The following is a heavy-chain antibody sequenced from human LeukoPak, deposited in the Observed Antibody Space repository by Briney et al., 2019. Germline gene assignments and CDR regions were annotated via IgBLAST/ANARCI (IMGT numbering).Heavy chain of an antibody. Sequence: ASVTVSCKASGYTFTTYAMHWVRQAPGQRLEWMGWINTGNGNTKYSQKFQDRVTITRDISASTAYMDLSSLRSEDTAVYYCATRESGYLAYWGQGTLVTVSS. CDR1: GYTFTTYA. D-gene: IGHD3-3*01. J-gene: IGHJ4*02. V-gene: IGHV1-3*04. CDR3: ATRESGYLAY. CDR2: INTGNGNT.